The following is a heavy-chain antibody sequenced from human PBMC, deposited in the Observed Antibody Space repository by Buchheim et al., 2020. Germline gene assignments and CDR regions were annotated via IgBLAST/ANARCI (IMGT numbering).Heavy chain of an antibody. D-gene: IGHD6-19*01. CDR3: ARAQDQQRDISSGCTY. CDR2: INAGNGDT. V-gene: IGHV1-3*01. CDR1: GYIFTTYA. Sequence: QVQLVQSGAEVKKPGASVNVSCKASGYIFTTYAMHWVRQAPGQRLEWMGWINAGNGDTRYSQKFQGRVTITRDTSAGTAYMELSSLRPEDTAVYYCARAQDQQRDISSGCTYWGQGTL. J-gene: IGHJ4*02.